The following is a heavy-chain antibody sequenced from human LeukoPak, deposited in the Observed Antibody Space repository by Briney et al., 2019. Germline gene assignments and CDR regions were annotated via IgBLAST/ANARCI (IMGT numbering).Heavy chain of an antibody. CDR2: INHSGST. D-gene: IGHD6-13*01. J-gene: IGHJ4*02. CDR1: GGSFSGYY. V-gene: IGHV4-34*01. Sequence: SETLSLTCAVYGGSFSGYYWSWLRQPPGKGLEWIGEINHSGSTNYNPSHKSRVTISVDTSKNQFSLKLSSVTAADTAVYYCARGKRGYSSSWYDYWGQGTLVTVSS. CDR3: ARGKRGYSSSWYDY.